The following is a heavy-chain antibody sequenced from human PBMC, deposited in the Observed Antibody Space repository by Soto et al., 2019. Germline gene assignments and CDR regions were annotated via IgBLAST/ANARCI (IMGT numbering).Heavy chain of an antibody. CDR2: ISKSSSLT. J-gene: IGHJ4*02. CDR1: GFSFSSYT. Sequence: EVHLVESGGGLAKPGGSLRLSCVGSGFSFSSYTRTWVRQAPGMGLEYLASISKSSSLTFYADSVRGRFIISRDNARDSLFLQMYSLRAEDTAVYYCVRGDDRVDWGQGTLVTVSS. CDR3: VRGDDRVD. V-gene: IGHV3-21*01. D-gene: IGHD1-1*01.